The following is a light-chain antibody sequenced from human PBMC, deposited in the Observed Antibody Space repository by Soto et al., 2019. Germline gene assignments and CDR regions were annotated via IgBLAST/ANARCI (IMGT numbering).Light chain of an antibody. Sequence: EIVLTQSPATLSLSPGERATLSCRASQSISTYLAWYQQKPGQAPRLLIYDASNRATGIPARFTGSGSGTDFTLTISSLEPEDFAVYYCQQRSNWPRTFGPGPKVDIK. CDR3: QQRSNWPRT. V-gene: IGKV3-11*01. CDR1: QSISTY. J-gene: IGKJ3*01. CDR2: DAS.